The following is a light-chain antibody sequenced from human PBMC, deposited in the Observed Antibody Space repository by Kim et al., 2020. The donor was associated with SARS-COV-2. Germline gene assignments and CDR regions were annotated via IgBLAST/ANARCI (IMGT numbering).Light chain of an antibody. CDR3: QQRSRWPIT. Sequence: LSPGERATLSCGASQSLSAYLAWYQQKPGQAPRLLLYDASTRATGIPARFSGSGSGTDFTLTISSLEPEDFAVYYCQQRSRWPITFGQGTRLEIK. V-gene: IGKV3-11*01. CDR2: DAS. CDR1: QSLSAY. J-gene: IGKJ5*01.